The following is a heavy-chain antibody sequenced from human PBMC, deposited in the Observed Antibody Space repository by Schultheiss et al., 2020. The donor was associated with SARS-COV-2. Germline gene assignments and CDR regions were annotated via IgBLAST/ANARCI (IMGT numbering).Heavy chain of an antibody. CDR1: GGSFSGYY. D-gene: IGHD6-19*01. J-gene: IGHJ4*02. CDR3: ARGPSVAVAGHDY. Sequence: SETLSLTCAVYGGSFSGYYWSWFRQPAGKGLEWIGRIYTSGSTNYNPSLKSRVTISVDTSKNQFSLKLSSVTAADTAVYYCARGPSVAVAGHDYWGQGTLVTVSS. CDR2: IYTSGST. V-gene: IGHV4-59*10.